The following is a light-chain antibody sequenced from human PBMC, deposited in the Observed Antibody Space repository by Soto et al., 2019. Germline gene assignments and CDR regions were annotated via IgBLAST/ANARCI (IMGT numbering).Light chain of an antibody. CDR2: GAS. CDR1: QCVSSSY. J-gene: IGKJ1*01. V-gene: IGKV3-20*01. CDR3: QQYGSSPRT. Sequence: FVLPQSPGTLSLSPGDGATLSCRASQCVSSSYLAWYQQKPGQAPRLLIYGASSRATGIPDRFSGSGSGTDFTLTISRLEPEDFAVYYCQQYGSSPRTFGQGT.